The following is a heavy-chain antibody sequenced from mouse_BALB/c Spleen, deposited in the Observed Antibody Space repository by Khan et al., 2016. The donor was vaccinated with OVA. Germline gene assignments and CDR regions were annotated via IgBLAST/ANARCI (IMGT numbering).Heavy chain of an antibody. J-gene: IGHJ2*01. CDR3: ARVYGGDFDY. D-gene: IGHD1-1*01. Sequence: EVQLQESGPGLVKPSQSLSLTCTVTGFSITSDYAWNWIRQFPGNKLEWMGYISYSGNTKYNPSLKSRTSFTRDTSKNQFILQLNSVTIEDTATYDCARVYGGDFDYWGQGTTRTVSS. CDR2: ISYSGNT. V-gene: IGHV3-2*02. CDR1: GFSITSDYA.